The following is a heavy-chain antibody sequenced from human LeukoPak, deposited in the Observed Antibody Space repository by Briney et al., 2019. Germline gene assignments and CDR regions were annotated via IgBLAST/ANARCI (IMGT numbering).Heavy chain of an antibody. CDR1: GYTFTSYG. D-gene: IGHD6-19*01. CDR2: ISAYNGNT. V-gene: IGHV1-18*01. CDR3: ASNVAVAGDYNWFDP. J-gene: IGHJ5*02. Sequence: EASVKVSCKASGYTFTSYGIIWVRQAPGQGLEWMGWISAYNGNTNYAQKLQGRVTMTTDTSTSTAYMELRSLRSDDTAVYYCASNVAVAGDYNWFDPWGQGTLVTVSS.